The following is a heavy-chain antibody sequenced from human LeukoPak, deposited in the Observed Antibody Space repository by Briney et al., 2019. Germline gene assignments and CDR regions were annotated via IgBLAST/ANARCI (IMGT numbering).Heavy chain of an antibody. J-gene: IGHJ4*02. CDR3: VSFYETY. CDR2: INGDGSWT. V-gene: IGHV3-74*01. Sequence: AGGSLRLSCAASGNYWMHWVRQAPGKGLVWVSRINGDGSWTTYADSVKGRFTISKDNAKNTVYLQMNNLRAEDTAVYYCVSFYETYWGRGTLVTVSS. D-gene: IGHD2-2*01. CDR1: GNYW.